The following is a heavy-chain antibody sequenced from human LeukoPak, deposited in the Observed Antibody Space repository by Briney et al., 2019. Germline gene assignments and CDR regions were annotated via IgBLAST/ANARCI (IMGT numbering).Heavy chain of an antibody. CDR1: GYTFTSYD. Sequence: ASVKASCKASGYTFTSYDINWVRQATGQGLEWMGWMNPNSGNTGYAQKFQGRVTITRNTSISTAYMELSGLRAEDTAVYYCAKDQAGWEPYFFDYWGQGTLVTVSS. J-gene: IGHJ4*02. CDR2: MNPNSGNT. V-gene: IGHV1-8*03. D-gene: IGHD1-26*01. CDR3: AKDQAGWEPYFFDY.